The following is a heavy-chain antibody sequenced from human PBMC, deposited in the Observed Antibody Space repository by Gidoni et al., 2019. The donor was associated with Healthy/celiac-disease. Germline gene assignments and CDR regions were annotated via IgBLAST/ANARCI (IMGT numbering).Heavy chain of an antibody. CDR3: ARVGYIAAAAFWFDP. J-gene: IGHJ5*02. Sequence: QVQLVESGGGVVQPGRSLRLSCAASGFTFSSYAMHWVCQAPGKGLEWGAVISYDGSNKYYADSVKGRFTISRDNSKNTLYLQMNSLRAEDTAVYYCARVGYIAAAAFWFDPWGQGTLVTVSS. V-gene: IGHV3-30-3*01. CDR2: ISYDGSNK. D-gene: IGHD6-13*01. CDR1: GFTFSSYA.